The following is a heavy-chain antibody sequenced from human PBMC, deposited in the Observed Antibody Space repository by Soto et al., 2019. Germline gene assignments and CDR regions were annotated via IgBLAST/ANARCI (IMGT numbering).Heavy chain of an antibody. CDR1: GYTFTSYA. D-gene: IGHD4-17*01. CDR3: ARGYGGYFHWFDP. J-gene: IGHJ5*02. Sequence: QVQLVQSGAEVKKPGASVKVSCKASGYTFTSYAMHWVRQAPGQRLEWMGWINAGNGNTEYSQKFQGRVTITRDTSASTAYMDLSSLRSEDTAVYYCARGYGGYFHWFDPWGQGTLVTVSS. V-gene: IGHV1-3*01. CDR2: INAGNGNT.